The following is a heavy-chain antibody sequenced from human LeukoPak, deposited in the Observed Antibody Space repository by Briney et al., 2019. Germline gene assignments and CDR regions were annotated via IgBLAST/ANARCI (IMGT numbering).Heavy chain of an antibody. D-gene: IGHD2-15*01. CDR3: ARDCSGGSCYGAFDI. J-gene: IGHJ3*02. Sequence: SETLSLTCTVSGGSISSYYWSWIRQPPGKGLEWIGYIYYSGSTNYNPSLKSRVTISVDTSKNQFSLKLSSVTAADTAVYYCARDCSGGSCYGAFDIWGQGTMVTVSS. CDR2: IYYSGST. CDR1: GGSISSYY. V-gene: IGHV4-59*01.